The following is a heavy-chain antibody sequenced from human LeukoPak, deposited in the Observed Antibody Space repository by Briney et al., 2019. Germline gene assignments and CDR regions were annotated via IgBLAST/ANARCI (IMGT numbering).Heavy chain of an antibody. CDR2: IYSGGST. Sequence: GGSLRLSCAASGFTVSSNYMSWVRQAPGKGLEWVSVIYSGGSTYYADSVRGRFTISRDNVDNSLVLQMDGLTVDDTAVYFCARAQGDRYLLSHYYYYMDVWGKGTTVTISS. CDR3: ARAQGDRYLLSHYYYYMDV. CDR1: GFTVSSNY. D-gene: IGHD2/OR15-2a*01. J-gene: IGHJ6*03. V-gene: IGHV3-53*01.